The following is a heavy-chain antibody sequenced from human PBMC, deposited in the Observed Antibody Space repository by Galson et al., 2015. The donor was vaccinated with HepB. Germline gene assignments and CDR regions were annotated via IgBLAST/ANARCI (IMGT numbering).Heavy chain of an antibody. CDR2: VYSGGST. J-gene: IGHJ3*02. V-gene: IGHV3-53*01. CDR3: ARGIVAPISDAFDI. D-gene: IGHD3-22*01. Sequence: LRLSCAASGFNVSSNYMSWVRQAPGKGLEWVSLVYSGGSTYYADSVKGRFTISRDNSKNTLYLQINSLRAEDTAVYYCARGIVAPISDAFDIWGQGTMVTVSS. CDR1: GFNVSSNY.